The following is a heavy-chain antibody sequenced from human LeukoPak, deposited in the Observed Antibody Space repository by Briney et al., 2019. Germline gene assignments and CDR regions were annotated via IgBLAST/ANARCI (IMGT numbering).Heavy chain of an antibody. D-gene: IGHD3-10*01. CDR3: ARDLDGYYYGSGSPWYMDV. J-gene: IGHJ6*03. V-gene: IGHV1-2*02. CDR1: GYTFTDYY. Sequence: ASVKVSCKASGYTFTDYYMHWVRQAPGQGLEWMGWINPNSGGTDYAQKFQGRVTMTRDTSISTAYMELSSLRSDDTAVYYCARDLDGYYYGSGSPWYMDVWGKGTTVTVSS. CDR2: INPNSGGT.